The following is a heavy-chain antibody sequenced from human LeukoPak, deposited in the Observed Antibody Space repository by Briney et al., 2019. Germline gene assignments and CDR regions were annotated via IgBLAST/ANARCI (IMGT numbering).Heavy chain of an antibody. CDR2: ISSSISYL. V-gene: IGHV3-21*01. D-gene: IGHD6-19*01. Sequence: GGSLRLSCAASGFTFSIYSMNWVRQPPGKGLEWVSSISSSISYLYYADSVKGRFTISRDNAKNSLYLQMNSLRAEDTAVYYCASFNAAGTSFWDYWGQGTLVTVSS. J-gene: IGHJ4*02. CDR1: GFTFSIYS. CDR3: ASFNAAGTSFWDY.